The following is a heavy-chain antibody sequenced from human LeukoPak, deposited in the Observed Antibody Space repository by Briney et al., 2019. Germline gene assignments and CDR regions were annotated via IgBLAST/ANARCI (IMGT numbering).Heavy chain of an antibody. D-gene: IGHD3-22*01. CDR1: GFTFSIYW. CDR2: INSHGTST. Sequence: GGSLRLSCAASGFTFSIYWMSWVRQGPGKGLVWVSRINSHGTSTNYADSVKGRFTVSRDNSKNTLYLQMNSLRVEDTAVYYCASSLVGDGSGYDAFDIWGQGTMVTVSS. V-gene: IGHV3-74*01. CDR3: ASSLVGDGSGYDAFDI. J-gene: IGHJ3*02.